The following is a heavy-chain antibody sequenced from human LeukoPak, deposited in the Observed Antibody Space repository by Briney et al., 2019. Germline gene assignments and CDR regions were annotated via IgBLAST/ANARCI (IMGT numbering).Heavy chain of an antibody. CDR1: GFTVSSNY. CDR3: ARDGRYFDRVAVWSYFDY. Sequence: GGSLRLSGAASGFTVSSNYMSWLREAPGKGLKCVSVSYSGGSTYYADSLKGRFTISRDNSKNTLYLQMNSLRAEDTAVYYCARDGRYFDRVAVWSYFDYWGQGTLVTVSS. D-gene: IGHD3-9*01. J-gene: IGHJ4*02. CDR2: SYSGGST. V-gene: IGHV3-66*01.